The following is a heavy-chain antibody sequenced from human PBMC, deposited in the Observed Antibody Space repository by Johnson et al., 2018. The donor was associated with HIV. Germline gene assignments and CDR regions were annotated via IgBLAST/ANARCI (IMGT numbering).Heavy chain of an antibody. CDR3: AKKYYDSGSHFAFDI. CDR2: ISWNSGSI. V-gene: IGHV3-9*01. D-gene: IGHD3-10*01. J-gene: IGHJ3*02. CDR1: GFTFDDYA. Sequence: VQLVESGGGLVQPGRSLRLSCAASGFTFDDYAMHWVRQAPGKGLEWVSGISWNSGSIGYADSVKGRFTISRDNAKNSLYLQMNSLRAEDTALYYCAKKYYDSGSHFAFDIWGQGTMVTVSS.